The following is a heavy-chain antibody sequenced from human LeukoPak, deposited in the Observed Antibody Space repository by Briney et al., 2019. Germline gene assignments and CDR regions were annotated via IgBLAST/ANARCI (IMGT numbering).Heavy chain of an antibody. J-gene: IGHJ4*02. D-gene: IGHD1-26*01. CDR1: GFTFSSHG. Sequence: GGSLRLSCVASGFTFSSHGMSWVRLAPGKGLEYMASIKQDGSETYYVDSVKGRFTISRDNAKDSLDLQMNNLRAEDTAVYYCAALIIGRPFDYWGQGTLVIVSS. CDR3: AALIIGRPFDY. CDR2: IKQDGSET. V-gene: IGHV3-7*03.